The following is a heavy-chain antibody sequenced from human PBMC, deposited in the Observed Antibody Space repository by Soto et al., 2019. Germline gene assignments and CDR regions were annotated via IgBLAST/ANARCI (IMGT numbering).Heavy chain of an antibody. CDR3: ARALRVDTHYYYYGMDV. Sequence: GGSLRLSCAASGFTFSSYSMNWVRQAPGKGLEWVSSISSSSSYIYYTDSVKGRFTISRDNAKNSLYLQINSLRAEDTAVYYCARALRVDTHYYYYGMDVWGQGTTVTVYS. D-gene: IGHD2-2*01. CDR1: GFTFSSYS. V-gene: IGHV3-21*01. J-gene: IGHJ6*02. CDR2: ISSSSSYI.